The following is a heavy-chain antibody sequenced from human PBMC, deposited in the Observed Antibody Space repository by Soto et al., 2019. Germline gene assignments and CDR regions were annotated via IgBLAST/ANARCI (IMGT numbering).Heavy chain of an antibody. Sequence: SETLSLTCVVSGDSMSNYYWRWIRQPPGKGLEWIGDVSSSGSTNYNPSLKSRVTMSVDTSKNQFSLKLNSVTAADTAVYYCARHRITGTTLGLRYYYYYMDVWGKGTTVTVSS. CDR3: ARHRITGTTLGLRYYYYYMDV. J-gene: IGHJ6*03. CDR1: GDSMSNYY. V-gene: IGHV4-59*08. CDR2: VSSSGST. D-gene: IGHD1-7*01.